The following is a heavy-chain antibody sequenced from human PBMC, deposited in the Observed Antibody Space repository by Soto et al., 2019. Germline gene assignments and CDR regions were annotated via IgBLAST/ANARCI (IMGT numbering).Heavy chain of an antibody. CDR1: GDTFSSYW. CDR3: ARQNRRNWVDP. J-gene: IGHJ5*02. V-gene: IGHV5-51*01. CDR2: VYAGDSDA. Sequence: PGESLKISCKGSGDTFSSYWIGWVRQMPGKGLEWMGIVYAGDSDARYSPSFQGQVIFSADRSINTVYLQWNSLKASDTATYYCARQNRRNWVDPWGQGTLVTVSS.